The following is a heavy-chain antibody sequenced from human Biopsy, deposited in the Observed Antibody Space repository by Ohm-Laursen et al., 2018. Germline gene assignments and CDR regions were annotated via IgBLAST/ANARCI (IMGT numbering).Heavy chain of an antibody. CDR1: GFTLSDG. D-gene: IGHD3-9*01. J-gene: IGHJ4*02. CDR2: ITTDSGRI. CDR3: ARHLRYNDY. V-gene: IGHV3-23*01. Sequence: GPLRLSCTATGFTLSDGMTWVRQAPGKGLEWVSSITTDSGRIFYADSVRGRFTISRDNSKNTLYLQMNSLRAEDTAEYYCARHLRYNDYWGQGTLVTVSS.